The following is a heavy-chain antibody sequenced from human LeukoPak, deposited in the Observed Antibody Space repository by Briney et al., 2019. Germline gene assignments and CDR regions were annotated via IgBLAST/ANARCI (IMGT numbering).Heavy chain of an antibody. Sequence: ASVKVSCKASGGTFSSYAISWVRQAPGQGLEWMGGIIPIFGTANYAQKFQGRVTITADESTSTAYMELSSLRSEDTAVYYCARESIAAAHFDYWGQGTLVTVSS. D-gene: IGHD6-13*01. CDR2: IIPIFGTA. V-gene: IGHV1-69*13. J-gene: IGHJ4*02. CDR3: ARESIAAAHFDY. CDR1: GGTFSSYA.